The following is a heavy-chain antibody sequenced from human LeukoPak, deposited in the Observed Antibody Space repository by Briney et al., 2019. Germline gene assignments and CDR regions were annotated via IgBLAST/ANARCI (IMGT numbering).Heavy chain of an antibody. CDR1: GGTFSSYA. CDR2: ITPIFGTA. V-gene: IGHV1-69*13. D-gene: IGHD6-13*01. Sequence: SVKVSCKASGGTFSSYAISWVRQAPGQGLEWMGGITPIFGTANYAQKFQGRVAITADESTSTAYMELSSLRSEDTAVYYCARLLSSSQPGDFDYWGQGTLVTVSS. J-gene: IGHJ4*02. CDR3: ARLLSSSQPGDFDY.